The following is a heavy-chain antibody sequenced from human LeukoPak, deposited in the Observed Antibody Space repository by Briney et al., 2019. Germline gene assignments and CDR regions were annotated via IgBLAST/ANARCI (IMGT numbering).Heavy chain of an antibody. CDR3: ARGAEDYGDYDPPNY. CDR2: INPNSGGT. Sequence: ASVKVSCKASGYTFTGYYMHWVRQALGQGLEWMGWINPNSGGTNYAQKFQGRVTMTRDTSISTAYMELSRLRSDDTAVYYCARGAEDYGDYDPPNYWGQGTLVTVSS. D-gene: IGHD4-17*01. V-gene: IGHV1-2*02. J-gene: IGHJ4*02. CDR1: GYTFTGYY.